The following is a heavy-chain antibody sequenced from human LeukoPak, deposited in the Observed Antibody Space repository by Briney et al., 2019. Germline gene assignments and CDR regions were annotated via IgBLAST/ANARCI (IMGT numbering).Heavy chain of an antibody. CDR1: GYSISSGYY. J-gene: IGHJ4*02. Sequence: SGTLSLTCTVSGYSISSGYYWGWIRQPPGKGLEWIGSIYHSGSTYYNPSLKSRVTISVDTSKNQFSLKLTSMTAADTAAYYCARRLVSSSFIDYWGQGTLVTVSS. CDR2: IYHSGST. V-gene: IGHV4-38-2*02. D-gene: IGHD6-6*01. CDR3: ARRLVSSSFIDY.